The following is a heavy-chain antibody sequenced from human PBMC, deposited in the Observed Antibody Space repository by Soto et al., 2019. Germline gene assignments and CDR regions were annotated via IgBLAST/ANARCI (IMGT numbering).Heavy chain of an antibody. D-gene: IGHD1-26*01. Sequence: DVQLVESGGGLVQPGGSLRLSCAASALSVSSNYMSWVRQAPGKGLEWVSVIYSNGDTYYADSVEGRFTISRDNSKNTVYLQLNNLRAEDTAVYYCARRLTVGQLDCWGQGTLVGVSS. J-gene: IGHJ4*02. V-gene: IGHV3-66*01. CDR2: IYSNGDT. CDR3: ARRLTVGQLDC. CDR1: ALSVSSNY.